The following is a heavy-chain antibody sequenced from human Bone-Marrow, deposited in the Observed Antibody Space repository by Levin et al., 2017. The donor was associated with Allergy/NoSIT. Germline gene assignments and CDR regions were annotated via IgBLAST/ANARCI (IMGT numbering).Heavy chain of an antibody. Sequence: ASVKVSCKASGYTFTGYYMHWVRQAPGQGLEWMGRINPNSGGTNYAQKFQGRVTMTRDTSISTAYMELSRLRSDDTAVYYCARDGSLYDFWSGYYGSYDYYYMDVWGKGTTVTVSS. CDR2: INPNSGGT. CDR1: GYTFTGYY. CDR3: ARDGSLYDFWSGYYGSYDYYYMDV. J-gene: IGHJ6*03. D-gene: IGHD3-3*01. V-gene: IGHV1-2*06.